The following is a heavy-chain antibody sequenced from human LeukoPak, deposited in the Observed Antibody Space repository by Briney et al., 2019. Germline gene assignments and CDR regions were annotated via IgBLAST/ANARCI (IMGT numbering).Heavy chain of an antibody. V-gene: IGHV4-39*07. Sequence: SETLSLTCTVSGGSIISSSYYWGWIRQPPGKGLEWIGSFYYSESTYYNPSLKSRVTISVDTSKNQFSLKLSSVTAVDAAVYYCARRLAAAASPYYYDSSGGFDYWGQGTLVTVSS. D-gene: IGHD3-22*01. CDR2: FYYSEST. CDR3: ARRLAAAASPYYYDSSGGFDY. CDR1: GGSIISSSYY. J-gene: IGHJ4*02.